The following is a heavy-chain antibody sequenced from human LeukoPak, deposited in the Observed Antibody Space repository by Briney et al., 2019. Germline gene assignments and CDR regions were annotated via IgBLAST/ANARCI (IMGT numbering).Heavy chain of an antibody. CDR1: GGSFSGYY. J-gene: IGHJ5*02. CDR2: IYYSGST. D-gene: IGHD6-13*01. V-gene: IGHV4-34*01. Sequence: PSETLSLTCAVYGGSFSGYYWSWIRQPPGKGLEWIGSIYYSGSTYYNPSLKSRVTISVDTSKNQFSLKLSSVTAADTAVYYCASALAAAGTVCWFDPWGQGTLVTVSP. CDR3: ASALAAAGTVCWFDP.